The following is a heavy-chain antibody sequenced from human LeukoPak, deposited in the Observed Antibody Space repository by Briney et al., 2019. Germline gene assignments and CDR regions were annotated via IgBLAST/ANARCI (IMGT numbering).Heavy chain of an antibody. CDR2: ISTDGKST. Sequence: PGGSLRLSCVAPGFTFSNYWMLWVRQAPGKGLMWVSLISTDGKSTRYAESVKGRFTISRDNAKNSLYLQMNSLRAEDTAVYYCARDQIAHYYDSSGYYYGYYGMDVWGQGTTVTVSS. V-gene: IGHV3-74*01. J-gene: IGHJ6*02. D-gene: IGHD3-22*01. CDR3: ARDQIAHYYDSSGYYYGYYGMDV. CDR1: GFTFSNYW.